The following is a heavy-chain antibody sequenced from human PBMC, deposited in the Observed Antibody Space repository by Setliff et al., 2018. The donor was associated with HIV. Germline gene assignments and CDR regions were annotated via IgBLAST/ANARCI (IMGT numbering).Heavy chain of an antibody. CDR1: GYTLTDYY. D-gene: IGHD5-12*01. J-gene: IGHJ4*02. Sequence: ASVKVSCKASGYTLTDYYMHWVRQAPGQGLEWMGWINPNTGGTNFAQKFQGRVTMTRDTSISIAYMELSRLKSDDTAVYYCARGGGDSDYGGDSWGQGTPVTVSS. V-gene: IGHV1-2*02. CDR2: INPNTGGT. CDR3: ARGGGDSDYGGDS.